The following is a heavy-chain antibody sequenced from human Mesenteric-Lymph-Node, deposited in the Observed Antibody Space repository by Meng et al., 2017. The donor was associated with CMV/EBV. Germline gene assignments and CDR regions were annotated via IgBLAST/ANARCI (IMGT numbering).Heavy chain of an antibody. CDR2: INSDGSST. CDR1: GFTFSNHW. J-gene: IGHJ4*02. D-gene: IGHD4-17*01. CDR3: AKGGTTVKDY. Sequence: GESLKISCAASGFTFSNHWMHWVRQAPGKGLVWVSRINSDGSSTSYADSVKGRFTISRDNAKNTLYLQMNSLRAEDTAVYYCAKGGTTVKDYWGQGTLVTVSS. V-gene: IGHV3-74*01.